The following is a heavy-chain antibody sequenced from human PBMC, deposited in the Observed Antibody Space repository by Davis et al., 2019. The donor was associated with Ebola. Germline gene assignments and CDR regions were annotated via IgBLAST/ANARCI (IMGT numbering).Heavy chain of an antibody. CDR1: GGSFSNYY. CDR3: ARAIAPSINDAFDV. J-gene: IGHJ3*01. V-gene: IGHV4-34*01. Sequence: GSLRLSCAVYGGSFSNYYWNWIRQSPAKGLEWIGEIGHRGNTNYNPSLKSRVTIDIDTAKNQFSLRLGSLTAADTAVYYCARAIAPSINDAFDVWGQGTMVTVSS. D-gene: IGHD5-12*01. CDR2: IGHRGNT.